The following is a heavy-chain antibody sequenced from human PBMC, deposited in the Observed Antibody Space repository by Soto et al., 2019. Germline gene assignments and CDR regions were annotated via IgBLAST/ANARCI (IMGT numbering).Heavy chain of an antibody. V-gene: IGHV4-59*01. CDR2: IYYSGTT. CDR1: GGSISSYY. Sequence: SETLCLTCIVSGGSISSYYWSWIRQSPGKGLEWIGYIYYSGTTNDNPSLKSRVTISVDTSKNQFSLNLSSVTAADTAVYYCARGSGYSYGYPYFDFWGQGTLVT. D-gene: IGHD5-18*01. J-gene: IGHJ4*02. CDR3: ARGSGYSYGYPYFDF.